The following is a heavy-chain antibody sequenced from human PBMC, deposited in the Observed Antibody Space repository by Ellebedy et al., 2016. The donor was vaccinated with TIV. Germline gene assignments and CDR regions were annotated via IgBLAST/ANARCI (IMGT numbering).Heavy chain of an antibody. Sequence: ASVKVSXXASGYTFTGDEINWVRQAGGQGLEWMGWMNLDSGDTGCAQKFQGRVTMTRNTSISTAYMELSSLRSEDTAVYYCARMTTNVYPHYYYYMDVWGKGTTVTVSS. CDR1: GYTFTGDE. CDR3: ARMTTNVYPHYYYYMDV. CDR2: MNLDSGDT. J-gene: IGHJ6*03. D-gene: IGHD4-11*01. V-gene: IGHV1-8*01.